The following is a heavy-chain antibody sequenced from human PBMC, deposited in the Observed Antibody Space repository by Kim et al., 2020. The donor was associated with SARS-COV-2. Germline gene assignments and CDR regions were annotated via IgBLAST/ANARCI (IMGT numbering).Heavy chain of an antibody. CDR1: GFTFSDYY. Sequence: GGSLRLSCAASGFTFSDYYMSWIRQAPGKGLEWVSYISNTGGTTYYADSVKGRFTISRDNARDSLYLQMNSLQTEDTAVYFCARDGRLYIGTIVGAFDRWGQVTMVTVSS. CDR2: ISNTGGTT. J-gene: IGHJ3*01. V-gene: IGHV3-11*01. D-gene: IGHD1-26*01. CDR3: ARDGRLYIGTIVGAFDR.